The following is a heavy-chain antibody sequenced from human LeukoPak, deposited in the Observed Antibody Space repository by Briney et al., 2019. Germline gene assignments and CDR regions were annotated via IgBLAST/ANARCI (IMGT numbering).Heavy chain of an antibody. D-gene: IGHD6-6*01. V-gene: IGHV3-74*01. CDR2: ISGDGSVT. J-gene: IGHJ4*01. Sequence: GGSLRLSCTASGFTLRNYWMHWVRQVPGKRLVWVSRISGDGSVTNYADSVQGRFTISRDNAKNILYLQINSLRSEGTAVYYCARYSSSSGGAAYYLDYWGHGTLVTVSS. CDR3: ARYSSSSGGAAYYLDY. CDR1: GFTLRNYW.